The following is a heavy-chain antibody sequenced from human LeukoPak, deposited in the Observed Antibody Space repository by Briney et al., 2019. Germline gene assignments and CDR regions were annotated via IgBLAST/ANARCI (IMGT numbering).Heavy chain of an antibody. J-gene: IGHJ4*02. Sequence: SVKVSCRASGGTFSSYAISWARRAPGQGLEWMGGIIPIFGTANYAQKFQGRVTITADESTSTAYMELSSLRSEDTAVYYCARDEGYCSSTSCYLFDYWGQGTLVTVSS. D-gene: IGHD2-2*01. CDR1: GGTFSSYA. CDR3: ARDEGYCSSTSCYLFDY. V-gene: IGHV1-69*13. CDR2: IIPIFGTA.